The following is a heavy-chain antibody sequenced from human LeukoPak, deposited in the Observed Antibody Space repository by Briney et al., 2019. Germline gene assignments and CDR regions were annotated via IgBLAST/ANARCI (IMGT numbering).Heavy chain of an antibody. CDR1: GITFNNTW. CDR3: TTTWSSRKGFDY. V-gene: IGHV3-15*01. J-gene: IGHJ4*02. Sequence: GGSLRLSCAASGITFNNTWMSWVRQAPGRGLEWVGRIKSKTDGRTTEYAAPVKGRFTISRDDSENTLFLLMDSLKTEDTAVYYCTTTWSSRKGFDYWGQGTLVTVSS. D-gene: IGHD3-10*01. CDR2: IKSKTDGRTT.